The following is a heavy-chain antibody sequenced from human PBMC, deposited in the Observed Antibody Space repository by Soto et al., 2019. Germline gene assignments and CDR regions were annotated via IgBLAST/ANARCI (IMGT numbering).Heavy chain of an antibody. J-gene: IGHJ6*02. D-gene: IGHD6-19*01. Sequence: ASVKISCNASGYTFTSYDINWVRPATGQGLEWMGWMNPNRGNTGYEQKFQGRVTMTRNTSISTAYMELSSLRSEDTAVYYCARGRYSSGWYCTPSYYYGIDVWGQGTTVTVSS. V-gene: IGHV1-8*01. CDR1: GYTFTSYD. CDR3: ARGRYSSGWYCTPSYYYGIDV. CDR2: MNPNRGNT.